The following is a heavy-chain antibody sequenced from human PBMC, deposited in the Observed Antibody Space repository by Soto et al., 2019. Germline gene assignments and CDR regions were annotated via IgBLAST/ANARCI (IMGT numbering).Heavy chain of an antibody. CDR3: AADLTGTTGPDY. Sequence: SVNVSCKSSGFTFTSCSVQRGRQARGQRLEWIGWIVVGSGNTNYAQKFQERVTITRDMSTSTAYMELSSLRSEDTAVYYCAADLTGTTGPDYWGQGTLVTVS. CDR1: GFTFTSCS. V-gene: IGHV1-58*01. D-gene: IGHD1-7*01. CDR2: IVVGSGNT. J-gene: IGHJ4*02.